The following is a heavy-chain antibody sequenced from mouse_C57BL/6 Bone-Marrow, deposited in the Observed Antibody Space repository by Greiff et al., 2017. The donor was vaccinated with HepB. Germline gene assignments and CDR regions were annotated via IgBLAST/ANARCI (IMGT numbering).Heavy chain of an antibody. Sequence: VQRVESGPGLVAPSQSLSITCTVSGFSLTSYGVDWVRQSPGKGLEWLGVIWGVGSTNYNSALKSRLSISKDNSKSQVFLKMNSLQTDDTAMYYCASVSPWFAYWGQGTLVTVSA. CDR1: GFSLTSYG. D-gene: IGHD6-2*01. CDR3: ASVSPWFAY. CDR2: IWGVGST. J-gene: IGHJ3*01. V-gene: IGHV2-6*01.